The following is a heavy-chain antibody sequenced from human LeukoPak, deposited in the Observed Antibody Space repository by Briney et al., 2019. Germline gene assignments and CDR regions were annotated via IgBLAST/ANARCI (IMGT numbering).Heavy chain of an antibody. Sequence: SETLSLTCAVYGGSFSGYYWSWIRQPPGKGLEWIGEINHSGSTNCNPSLKSRVTISVDTSKNQFSLKLSSVTAADTAVYYCARGRKGELPHYFDYWGQGTLVTVSS. CDR2: INHSGST. CDR3: ARGRKGELPHYFDY. V-gene: IGHV4-34*01. J-gene: IGHJ4*02. D-gene: IGHD1-26*01. CDR1: GGSFSGYY.